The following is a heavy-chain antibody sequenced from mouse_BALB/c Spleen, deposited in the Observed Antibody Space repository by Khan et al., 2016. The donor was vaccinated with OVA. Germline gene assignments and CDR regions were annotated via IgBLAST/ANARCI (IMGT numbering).Heavy chain of an antibody. CDR1: GFSLTSHG. CDR3: AKDREPDYIDY. Sequence: QVQLKESGPGLVAPSQSLSITCTVSGFSLTSHGVHWVRQPPGKGLEWLGVIWAGGSTNYNSALMSRLSISKDSSKSQVFIKMNSLQTDDTAMYYCAKDREPDYIDYWGQGTTLTVSS. V-gene: IGHV2-9*02. CDR2: IWAGGST. J-gene: IGHJ2*01.